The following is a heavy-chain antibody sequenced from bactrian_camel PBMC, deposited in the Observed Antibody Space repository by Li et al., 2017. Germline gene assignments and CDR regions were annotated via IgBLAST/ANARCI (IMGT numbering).Heavy chain of an antibody. V-gene: IGHV3S40*01. Sequence: DVQLVESGGGLVQPGGSLRLSCVASGFTFGTHDMSWVCQAPGKGLEWVSAINSDASSTYYRDSVKGQFTVSRDNAKNTLYLQVNNPKTEDTAVYYCATVGLAYWGQGTQVTVS. CDR3: ATVGLAY. J-gene: IGHJ4*01. CDR2: INSDASST. D-gene: IGHD1*01. CDR1: GFTFGTHD.